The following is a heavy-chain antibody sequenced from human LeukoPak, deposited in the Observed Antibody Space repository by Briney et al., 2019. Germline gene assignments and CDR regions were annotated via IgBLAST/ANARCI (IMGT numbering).Heavy chain of an antibody. Sequence: GSLRLSCAASGFTLSSYSMNWIRQPPGKGLEWIGSIYHSGSTYYNPSLKSRVTISVDTSRNQFSLNLSSVTAADTAVYYCARHYGPWGQGTLVAVSS. CDR3: ARHYGP. J-gene: IGHJ5*02. V-gene: IGHV4-39*01. D-gene: IGHD4-17*01. CDR2: IYHSGST. CDR1: GFTLSSYS.